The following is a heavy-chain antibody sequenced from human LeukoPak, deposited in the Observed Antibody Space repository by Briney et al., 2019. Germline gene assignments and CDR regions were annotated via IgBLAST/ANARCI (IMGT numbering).Heavy chain of an antibody. D-gene: IGHD3-22*01. CDR3: ARDRDSSGLRDFDL. Sequence: SETLSLTCDVSGYSIRSGSYWGWIRQPPGKGLEWIGYIYYSGNTNSISIDTSKNQFSLQLSSVTAADTAVYYCARDRDSSGLRDFDLWGRGTLVTVSA. J-gene: IGHJ2*01. CDR1: GYSIRSGSY. CDR2: IYYSGNT. V-gene: IGHV4-38-2*02.